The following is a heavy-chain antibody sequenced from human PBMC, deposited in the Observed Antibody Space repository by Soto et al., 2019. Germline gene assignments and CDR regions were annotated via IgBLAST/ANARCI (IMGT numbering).Heavy chain of an antibody. CDR1: GGSFSSGSYY. D-gene: IGHD6-19*01. Sequence: SETLSLTCTVSGGSFSSGSYYWSWIRQPPGKGREGIGYIDDSGSTNYNPSLKRRVTISVDTFKIQFSLMLSSVTAVDTAVYYCACDLGQWLVYHAFDIWGQGTMVTVSS. CDR2: IDDSGST. V-gene: IGHV4-61*01. CDR3: ACDLGQWLVYHAFDI. J-gene: IGHJ3*02.